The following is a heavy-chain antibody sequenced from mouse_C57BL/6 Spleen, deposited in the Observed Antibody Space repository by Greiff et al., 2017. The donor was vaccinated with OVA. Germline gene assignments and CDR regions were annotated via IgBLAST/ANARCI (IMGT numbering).Heavy chain of an antibody. CDR3: AIYYYGSRGDYFDY. CDR2: ISSGSSTI. J-gene: IGHJ2*01. V-gene: IGHV5-17*01. Sequence: EVHLVESGGGLVKPGGSLKLSCAASGFTFSDYGMHWVRQAPEKGLEWVAYISSGSSTIYYADTVKGRFTISRDNAKNTLFLQMTSLRSEDTAMYYCAIYYYGSRGDYFDYWGQGTTLTVSS. D-gene: IGHD1-1*01. CDR1: GFTFSDYG.